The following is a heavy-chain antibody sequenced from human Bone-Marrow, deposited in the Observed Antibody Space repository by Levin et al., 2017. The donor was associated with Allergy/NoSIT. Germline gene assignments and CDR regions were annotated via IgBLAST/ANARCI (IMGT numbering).Heavy chain of an antibody. V-gene: IGHV4-61*01. CDR2: IYYSGST. Sequence: SQTLSLTCTVSGGSVSSESYYWSWIRQPPGKGLEWIGYIYYSGSTNYNPSLQSRVTISIDTSKNQFSLRLSSVTAADTAVYYCARDRRRMFISGYSMDVWGQGTTVIVSS. CDR3: ARDRRRMFISGYSMDV. J-gene: IGHJ6*02. D-gene: IGHD1-26*01. CDR1: GGSVSSESYY.